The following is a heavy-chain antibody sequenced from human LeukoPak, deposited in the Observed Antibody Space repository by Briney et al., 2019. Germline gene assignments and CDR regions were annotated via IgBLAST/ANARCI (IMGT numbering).Heavy chain of an antibody. CDR2: IWYDGNDK. CDR3: ARTALGSSGWYGRNY. CDR1: GFPFSNYG. V-gene: IGHV3-33*01. D-gene: IGHD6-19*01. Sequence: GGPLTLSCAASGFPFSNYGMHWARHAPGKGLEWVALIWYDGNDKYYADSVKGRFTISRDNSKNTLYLQMNSLRAEDTAIYYCARTALGSSGWYGRNYWGQGTQVSVSS. J-gene: IGHJ4*02.